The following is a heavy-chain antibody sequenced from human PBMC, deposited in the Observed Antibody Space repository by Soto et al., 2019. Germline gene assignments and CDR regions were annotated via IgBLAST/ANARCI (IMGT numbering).Heavy chain of an antibody. CDR3: ARDGVAPGLYFDF. CDR1: GFTFSDYW. J-gene: IGHJ4*02. CDR2: IKQDGSEK. V-gene: IGHV3-7*05. Sequence: EVQLVESGGGLVQPGGSLRLSCAASGFTFSDYWMNWVRQAPGKGLEWVASIKQDGSEKKYVDFVKGRFTIPRDNAKNSLYLQMASLRAEDTAVYYCARDGVAPGLYFDFWGQGTLVTVSS. D-gene: IGHD6-13*01.